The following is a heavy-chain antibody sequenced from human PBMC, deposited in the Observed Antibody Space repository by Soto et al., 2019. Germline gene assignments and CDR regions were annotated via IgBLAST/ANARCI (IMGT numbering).Heavy chain of an antibody. J-gene: IGHJ3*02. Sequence: LTCTVSPGSTSSANYFRGWLRKPPGKGLEWIGYIYYSGSTYYNPSTKSRVTISVDTSKNQFSLKLSSVTAADAAVYYCARDRDSGFDIWGRGTMVT. CDR1: PGSTSSANYF. V-gene: IGHV4-30-4*01. CDR3: ARDRDSGFDI. CDR2: IYYSGST. D-gene: IGHD2-21*02.